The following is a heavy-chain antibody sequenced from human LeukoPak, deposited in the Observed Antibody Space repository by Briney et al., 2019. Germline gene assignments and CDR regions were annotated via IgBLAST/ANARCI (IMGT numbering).Heavy chain of an antibody. J-gene: IGHJ6*02. CDR3: ARISLGAIWGYYYGMDV. D-gene: IGHD1-26*01. V-gene: IGHV1-69*13. Sequence: SVKVSCKASRGTFSSYSISWVRQAPGQGLEWMGGIIPIFDTADYAQKFQGRVTITADESTSTAYMELSSLRSEDTAVFYCARISLGAIWGYYYGMDVWGQGTTVTVSS. CDR1: RGTFSSYS. CDR2: IIPIFDTA.